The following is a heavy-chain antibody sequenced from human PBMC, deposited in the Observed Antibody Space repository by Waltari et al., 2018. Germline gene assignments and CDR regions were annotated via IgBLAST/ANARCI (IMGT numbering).Heavy chain of an antibody. D-gene: IGHD6-13*01. CDR3: ARLLFPTIAAAD. CDR2: ISAYNGNT. V-gene: IGHV1-18*04. Sequence: QVQLVQSGAEVKKPGASLKVSCKASGYTFNSYGISWVRQAPGQGREWMGWISAYNGNTNYAQKLQGRVTMTTDTSTSTAYMGLRSLRSDDTAGYYCARLLFPTIAAADWGQGTLVTVSS. J-gene: IGHJ4*02. CDR1: GYTFNSYG.